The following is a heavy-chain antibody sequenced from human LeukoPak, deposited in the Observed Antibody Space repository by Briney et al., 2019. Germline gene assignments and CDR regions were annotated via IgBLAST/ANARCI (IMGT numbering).Heavy chain of an antibody. Sequence: SETLSLTCAVSGGSITSSNCWSCVRQAQGMGLEWIGELYHCGRTNYNPSLKSRVTISVDKSKNQFSLKLSSVTAADTAVYYCARVGGDWYASDYWGQGTLVTVSS. CDR1: GGSITSSNC. J-gene: IGHJ4*02. CDR3: ARVGGDWYASDY. D-gene: IGHD6-19*01. CDR2: LYHCGRT. V-gene: IGHV4-4*02.